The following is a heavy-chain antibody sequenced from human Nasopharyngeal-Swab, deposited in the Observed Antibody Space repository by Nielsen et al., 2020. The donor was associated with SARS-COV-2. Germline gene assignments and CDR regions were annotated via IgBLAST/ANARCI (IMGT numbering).Heavy chain of an antibody. V-gene: IGHV3-23*01. CDR2: ISGSGGST. CDR3: AKVSWEWELLRWYFDY. D-gene: IGHD1-26*01. Sequence: GGSLRLSCAASGFTFSSYAMSWVRQAPGKGLEWVSAISGSGGSTYYADSVKGRFTISRGNSKNTLYLQMNSLRAEDTAVYYCAKVSWEWELLRWYFDYWGQGTLVTVSS. J-gene: IGHJ4*02. CDR1: GFTFSSYA.